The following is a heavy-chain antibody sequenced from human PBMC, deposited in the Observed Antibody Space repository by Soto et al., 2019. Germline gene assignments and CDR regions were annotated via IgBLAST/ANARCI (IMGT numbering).Heavy chain of an antibody. CDR1: GFTFTSSA. D-gene: IGHD3-3*01. J-gene: IGHJ4*02. CDR2: IVVGSGNT. CDR3: AADLYYDFWSGYYPPFGY. Sequence: GASVKVSCKASGFTFTSSAVQWVRQARGQRLEWIGWIVVGSGNTNYAQKFQERVTITRDMSTSTAYMELSSLRSEDTAVYYCAADLYYDFWSGYYPPFGYWGQGTLVTSP. V-gene: IGHV1-58*01.